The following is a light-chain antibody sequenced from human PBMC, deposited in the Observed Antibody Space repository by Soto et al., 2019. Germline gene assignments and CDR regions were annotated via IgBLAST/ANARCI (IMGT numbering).Light chain of an antibody. CDR3: QQCGSWPLT. Sequence: EIVLTQSPATLSLSPGERAALSCRASQGVGRFLAWYQQKPGRAPRLLIYDASNRATGIPARFSGSGSVTDFTLAIDSLEPEDFAVYYCQQCGSWPLTFGGGTKVEIK. CDR1: QGVGRF. CDR2: DAS. J-gene: IGKJ4*01. V-gene: IGKV3-11*01.